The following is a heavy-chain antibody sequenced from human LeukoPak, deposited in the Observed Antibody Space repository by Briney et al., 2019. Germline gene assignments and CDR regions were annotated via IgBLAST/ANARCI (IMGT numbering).Heavy chain of an antibody. CDR3: ARLPYDILTGRDYYMDV. CDR2: ISSSSSYI. J-gene: IGHJ6*03. D-gene: IGHD3-9*01. V-gene: IGHV3-21*01. Sequence: GGSLRLSCAASGFTFSSYSMKWVRQAPGKGLEWVSSISSSSSYIYYADSVKGRFTISRDNAKNSLYLQMNSLRAEDTAVYYCARLPYDILTGRDYYMDVWGKGTTVTVSS. CDR1: GFTFSSYS.